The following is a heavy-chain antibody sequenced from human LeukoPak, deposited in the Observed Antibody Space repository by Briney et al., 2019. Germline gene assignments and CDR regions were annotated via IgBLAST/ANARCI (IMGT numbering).Heavy chain of an antibody. CDR2: IYSTGAT. J-gene: IGHJ5*02. CDR3: ARDVGP. D-gene: IGHD2-15*01. CDR1: GFTVSNNY. Sequence: SGGSLRLSCAASGFTVSNNYMKWVRQAPGKGLEWVSRIYSTGATYFADSVKGRFTISRDNSKNTLYLQMNSLSAEDTAIYYCARDVGPWGQGTLVTVSS. V-gene: IGHV3-66*01.